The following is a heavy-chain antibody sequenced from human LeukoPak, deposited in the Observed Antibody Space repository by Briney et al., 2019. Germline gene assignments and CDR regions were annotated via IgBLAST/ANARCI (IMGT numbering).Heavy chain of an antibody. CDR1: GFTFDDYA. V-gene: IGHV3-9*01. Sequence: TGGSLRLSCAASGFTFDDYAMHWVRQAPGKGLEWVSGISWNSGSIGYADSVKGRFTISRDNAKNSLYLQMNSLRAEDTAVYYCARDSYGLIDYWGQGTLVTVSS. CDR2: ISWNSGSI. D-gene: IGHD2-8*01. CDR3: ARDSYGLIDY. J-gene: IGHJ4*02.